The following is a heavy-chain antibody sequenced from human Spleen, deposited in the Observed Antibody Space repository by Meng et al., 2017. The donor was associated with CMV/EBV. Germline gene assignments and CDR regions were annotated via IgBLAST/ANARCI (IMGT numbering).Heavy chain of an antibody. V-gene: IGHV5-51*01. J-gene: IGHJ4*02. D-gene: IGHD2-2*02. CDR2: IYPGDSDT. CDR3: ARARSTTSYTF. CDR1: GYSLTSYW. Sequence: KVSCKGSGYSLTSYWIGWVRQMPGKGLEWMGLIYPGDSDTRYSPSFRGQVTMSADKSISTAYLQWSSLKASDTAIYYCARARSTTSYTFWGQGSLVTVSS.